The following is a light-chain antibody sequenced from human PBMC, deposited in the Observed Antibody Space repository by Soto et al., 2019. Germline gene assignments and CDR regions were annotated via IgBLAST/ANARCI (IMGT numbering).Light chain of an antibody. CDR1: SSDIRRYNY. Sequence: QSALIQPASVSGSPGQSITISCTGTSSDIRRYNYVSWFQQHPGKVPKLVIFEVNYRPSGVSDRFSGSKSGNTASLTITGLQAEDEADYYCTSCITANTRCVFGSGTKVTVL. V-gene: IGLV2-14*01. CDR3: TSCITANTRCV. J-gene: IGLJ1*01. CDR2: EVN.